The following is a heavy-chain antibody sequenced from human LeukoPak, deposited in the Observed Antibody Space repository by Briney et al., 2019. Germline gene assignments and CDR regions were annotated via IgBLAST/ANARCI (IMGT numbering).Heavy chain of an antibody. J-gene: IGHJ5*02. CDR2: IRPDGRDK. Sequence: PGGSLRLSCAASGFTMSTYSMNWVRQAPGKGLEWVANIRPDGRDKHYVDSVKGRFTISRDNAKNSLYLEMNSLRAEDTAVYYCGREDRTLDPWGQGTLVTVSS. CDR1: GFTMSTYS. CDR3: GREDRTLDP. V-gene: IGHV3-7*03.